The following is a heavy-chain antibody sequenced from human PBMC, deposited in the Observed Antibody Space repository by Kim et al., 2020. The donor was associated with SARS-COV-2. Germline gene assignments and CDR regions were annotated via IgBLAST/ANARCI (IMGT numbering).Heavy chain of an antibody. CDR2: IYPGDSDT. Sequence: GESLKISCKGSGYSFTSYWIGWVRQMPGKGLEWMGIIYPGDSDTRYSPSFQGQVTIPADKSISTAYLQWSNLKAPDTAMYYCARGYYYDRHFDYWGEGTLLTVSS. J-gene: IGHJ4*02. CDR3: ARGYYYDRHFDY. CDR1: GYSFTSYW. V-gene: IGHV5-51*01. D-gene: IGHD3-22*01.